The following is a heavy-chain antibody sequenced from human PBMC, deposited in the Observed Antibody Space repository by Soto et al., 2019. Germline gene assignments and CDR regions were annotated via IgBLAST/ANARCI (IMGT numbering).Heavy chain of an antibody. CDR1: GLIFSNYK. CDR3: ARDTDGLHY. V-gene: IGHV3-74*01. J-gene: IGHJ4*02. Sequence: GGSLILSCAASGLIFSNYKMHGVRQAPGKGLVWVSRINTDGSIIDYADSVKGRFTVSRDNAKNTLYLQMNSLRADDTAVYYCARDTDGLHYWGQGTLVTVSS. CDR2: INTDGSII.